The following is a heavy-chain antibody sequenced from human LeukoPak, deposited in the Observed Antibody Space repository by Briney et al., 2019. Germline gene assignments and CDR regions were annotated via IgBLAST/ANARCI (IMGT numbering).Heavy chain of an antibody. CDR2: IYYSGST. J-gene: IGHJ6*03. CDR3: ARLRDYYYSYMDV. Sequence: PSETLSLTCTVSGGSISSSNYYWGWIRQPPGKGLEWIGSIYYSGSTYYNPSLKSRVTIFIDTSKNHFSLKLSSVTAADTAIYSCARLRDYYYSYMDVWGKGTTVTISS. V-gene: IGHV4-39*02. CDR1: GGSISSSNYY.